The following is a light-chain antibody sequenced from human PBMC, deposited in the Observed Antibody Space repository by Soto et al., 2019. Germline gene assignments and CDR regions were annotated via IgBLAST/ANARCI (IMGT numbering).Light chain of an antibody. Sequence: DIQMTQSPSSLSASVGDRVTITCRTSQSISNSLNWYQQKPGKAPNLLIYAASSLQSGVPSRFSGSGSGTDFTLTISSLQPVDFGTYNCQQSYSTPRTVGQGTKVDIK. CDR3: QQSYSTPRT. V-gene: IGKV1-39*01. J-gene: IGKJ1*01. CDR2: AAS. CDR1: QSISNS.